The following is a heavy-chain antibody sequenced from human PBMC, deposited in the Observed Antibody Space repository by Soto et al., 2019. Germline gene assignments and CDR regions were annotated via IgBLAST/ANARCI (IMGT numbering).Heavy chain of an antibody. D-gene: IGHD1-1*01. CDR3: ARVFRTFYYFDY. J-gene: IGHJ4*02. Sequence: SETLSLTCTVSCGSISSGDYYWSWIRQPPGKGLEWIGYIYYSGSTYYNPSLKSRVTISVDTSKNQFSLKLSSVTAADTAVYYCARVFRTFYYFDYWGQGTLVTVSS. V-gene: IGHV4-30-4*01. CDR2: IYYSGST. CDR1: CGSISSGDYY.